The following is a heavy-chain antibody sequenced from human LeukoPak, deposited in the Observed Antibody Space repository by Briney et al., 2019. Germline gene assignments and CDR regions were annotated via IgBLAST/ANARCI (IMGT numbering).Heavy chain of an antibody. CDR1: GFVFGDEN. J-gene: IGHJ1*01. Sequence: GGSLRLSCAASGFVFGDENMNWVRQAPGKGLEWISHINTRSSTIYYADSVKGRFTSSRDNAKNSLYLQMNNLRDEDTAVYFCAKAGAYGALNTWGQGTLVTVSS. CDR2: INTRSSTI. CDR3: AKAGAYGALNT. V-gene: IGHV3-48*02. D-gene: IGHD4-17*01.